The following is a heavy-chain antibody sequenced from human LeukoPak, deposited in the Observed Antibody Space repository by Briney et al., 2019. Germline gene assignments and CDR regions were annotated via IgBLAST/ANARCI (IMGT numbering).Heavy chain of an antibody. V-gene: IGHV3-30*18. CDR1: GFTFSSYG. CDR2: ISYDGSNK. CDR3: AKDWGNWGYGYYFDH. Sequence: GGSLRPSCAASGFTFSSYGMHWVRQAPGKGLEWVAVISYDGSNKYYADSVKGRFTISRDNSKNTLYLQMNSLRAEDTAVYYCAKDWGNWGYGYYFDHWGQGTLVTVSS. D-gene: IGHD7-27*01. J-gene: IGHJ4*02.